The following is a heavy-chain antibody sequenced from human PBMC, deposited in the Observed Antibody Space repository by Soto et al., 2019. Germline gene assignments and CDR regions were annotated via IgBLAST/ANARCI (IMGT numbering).Heavy chain of an antibody. CDR2: INAGNGNT. V-gene: IGHV1-3*01. CDR1: GYTFTSYA. J-gene: IGHJ5*02. D-gene: IGHD1-26*01. CDR3: VRIVGADRRWFDP. Sequence: ASVKVSCKASGYTFTSYAMHWVRQAPGQRLEWMGWINAGNGNTKYSQKFQGRVTMTTDTSTSTGYMELRTLRSDDTAVYYCVRIVGADRRWFDPWGQGTLVTVSS.